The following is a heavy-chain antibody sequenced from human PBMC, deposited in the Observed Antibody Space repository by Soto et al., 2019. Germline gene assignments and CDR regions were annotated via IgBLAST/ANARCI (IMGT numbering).Heavy chain of an antibody. V-gene: IGHV1-2*02. CDR2: INPNSGGT. Sequence: QAQLVQSGVEVKKPGASVKVSCKASGYTFTSYYIHWVRQAPGQGLEWMGWINPNSGGTNYAQKFQGRVTMTRDTSISTVYMELSRLRADDTAVYYCARQLAYCGGDCYTEPIDYWGQGTLVTVSS. J-gene: IGHJ4*02. D-gene: IGHD2-21*02. CDR3: ARQLAYCGGDCYTEPIDY. CDR1: GYTFTSYY.